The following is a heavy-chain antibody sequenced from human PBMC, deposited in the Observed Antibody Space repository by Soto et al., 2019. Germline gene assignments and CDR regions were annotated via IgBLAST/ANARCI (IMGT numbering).Heavy chain of an antibody. V-gene: IGHV5-51*01. D-gene: IGHD3-3*01. CDR1: GYSFTNYW. CDR2: IYPGDSDT. J-gene: IGHJ5*02. Sequence: GESLKISCKGSGYSFTNYWIGWVRQMPGKGLEWMGTIYPGDSDTRYSPSFQGQVTISAGKSLSTAYLQWSSLKASDTAVYYCAREVRFLEWLPPRENWFDPWGQGTLVTVSS. CDR3: AREVRFLEWLPPRENWFDP.